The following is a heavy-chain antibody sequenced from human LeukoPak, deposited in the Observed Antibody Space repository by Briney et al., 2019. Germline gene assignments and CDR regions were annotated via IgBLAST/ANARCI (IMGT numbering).Heavy chain of an antibody. J-gene: IGHJ4*02. D-gene: IGHD3-10*01. CDR1: GYPFSGYY. CDR3: ARENLNYYGSGSYLY. CDR2: INPESGAT. V-gene: IGHV1-2*02. Sequence: ASVKVSCKASGYPFSGYYIHWVRQGPGQGLEWLGWINPESGATKYAQRFEGRVTLTRDTSVTTVYMELSGLRYDDSAVYYCARENLNYYGSGSYLYWGQGSQVTVSS.